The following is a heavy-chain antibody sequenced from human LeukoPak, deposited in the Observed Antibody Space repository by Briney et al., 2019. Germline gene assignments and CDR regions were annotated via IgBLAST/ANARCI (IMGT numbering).Heavy chain of an antibody. D-gene: IGHD5-12*01. CDR1: GFTVSSNY. V-gene: IGHV3-66*01. CDR3: ARDQSDIVATTPIDY. CDR2: IYSGGST. J-gene: IGHJ4*02. Sequence: GGSLRLSCAASGFTVSSNYMSWVRQAPGKGLEWVSVIYSGGSTYYADSVKGRFTISRDNSKNTLYLQMNSLRAEDTAVYYCARDQSDIVATTPIDYWGQGTLVTVSS.